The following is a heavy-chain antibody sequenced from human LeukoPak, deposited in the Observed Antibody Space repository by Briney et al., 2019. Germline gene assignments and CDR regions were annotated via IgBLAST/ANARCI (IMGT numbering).Heavy chain of an antibody. J-gene: IGHJ4*02. CDR2: INWNGDST. D-gene: IGHD6-19*01. Sequence: GGSLRLSCAASGFTFDDYGMSWVRQAPGKGLEWVSNINWNGDSTGYADSVKGRFTISRDNSKSTLHLQMNSLRAEDTAVYYCAKVRWDNSGWYYLDTWGQGTLLTVSS. CDR1: GFTFDDYG. CDR3: AKVRWDNSGWYYLDT. V-gene: IGHV3-20*04.